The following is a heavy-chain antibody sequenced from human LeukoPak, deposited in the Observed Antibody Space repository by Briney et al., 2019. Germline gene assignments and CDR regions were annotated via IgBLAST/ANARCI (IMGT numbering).Heavy chain of an antibody. CDR2: MNPNSGNK. D-gene: IGHD6-19*01. CDR3: ARGPQWRGDYYYMDV. CDR1: GYSFTNFD. J-gene: IGHJ6*03. Sequence: ASVKVSCKASGYSFTNFDINWVRQATGQGLEWMGWMNPNSGNKGYAQKFQGRVTMTMNTSITTAYMELSSLRSGDTAVYYCARGPQWRGDYYYMDVWGRGTTVTVSS. V-gene: IGHV1-8*01.